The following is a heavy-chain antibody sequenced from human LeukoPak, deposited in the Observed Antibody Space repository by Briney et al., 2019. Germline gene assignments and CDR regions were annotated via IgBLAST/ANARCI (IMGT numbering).Heavy chain of an antibody. CDR1: GGTFSSYA. CDR2: IIPIFGTA. Sequence: ASVKVSCKASGGTFSSYAISWVRQAPGQGLEWMGEIIPIFGTANYAQKFQGRVTITADESTSTAYMELSSLRSEDTAVYYCAKEFVSGSGRFDYWGQGTLVTVSS. V-gene: IGHV1-69*13. D-gene: IGHD3-10*01. J-gene: IGHJ4*02. CDR3: AKEFVSGSGRFDY.